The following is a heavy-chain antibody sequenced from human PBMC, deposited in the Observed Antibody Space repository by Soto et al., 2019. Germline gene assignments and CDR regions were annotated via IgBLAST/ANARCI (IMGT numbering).Heavy chain of an antibody. CDR3: ATSGTAWNNWFDP. CDR2: IYNTGST. Sequence: PSEPLSLTCTVSGGSISRYYWSWIRQPAGKALEWIGRIYNTGSTEYNPSLKSRVTMSMDTSKNQFFLNLRSVTAADTAVYYCATSGTAWNNWFDPWGQGILVTVSS. V-gene: IGHV4-4*07. D-gene: IGHD6-25*01. J-gene: IGHJ5*02. CDR1: GGSISRYY.